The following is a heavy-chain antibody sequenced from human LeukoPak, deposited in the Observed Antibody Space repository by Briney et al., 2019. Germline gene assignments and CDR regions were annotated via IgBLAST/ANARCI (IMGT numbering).Heavy chain of an antibody. CDR3: ARVNSLVGGSGTHEDWFDP. Sequence: SETLSLTCTVSGGSISTYYWNWIRQPPGKGLEWIGYIYDSGSTNYNPSLKSRVTISVDMSKNQFSLNLSSVTAADTAVYYCARVNSLVGGSGTHEDWFDPWGQGTLVTVSS. CDR1: GGSISTYY. D-gene: IGHD3-10*01. J-gene: IGHJ5*02. CDR2: IYDSGST. V-gene: IGHV4-59*01.